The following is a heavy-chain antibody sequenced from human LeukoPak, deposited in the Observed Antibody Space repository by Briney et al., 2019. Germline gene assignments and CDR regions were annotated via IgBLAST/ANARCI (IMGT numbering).Heavy chain of an antibody. D-gene: IGHD3-10*01. V-gene: IGHV3-30*09. Sequence: PGGSLRLSCAASEFTFSSYVIHWVRQAPGKGLEWVAMISYDGSNKYYADSVKGRFAISRDNSKNTPYLQMNSLKTEDTAIYYCAKDYYGSGSSSCGMDVWGQGTTVTVSS. J-gene: IGHJ6*02. CDR3: AKDYYGSGSSSCGMDV. CDR1: EFTFSSYV. CDR2: ISYDGSNK.